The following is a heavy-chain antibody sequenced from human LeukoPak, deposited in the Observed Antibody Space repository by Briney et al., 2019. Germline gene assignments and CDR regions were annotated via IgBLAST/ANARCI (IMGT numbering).Heavy chain of an antibody. CDR2: IKQDGSAK. CDR3: ASPARVWYDFWA. CDR1: GFTFSSYW. Sequence: GGSLRLSCAASGFTFSSYWMSWVRQAPGKGLEWVANIKQDGSAKYYVDSVKGRFTISRDNAKNSLYLQMNSLRAEDTAVYYCASPARVWYDFWAWGQGTLVTVSS. V-gene: IGHV3-7*01. J-gene: IGHJ5*02. D-gene: IGHD3-3*01.